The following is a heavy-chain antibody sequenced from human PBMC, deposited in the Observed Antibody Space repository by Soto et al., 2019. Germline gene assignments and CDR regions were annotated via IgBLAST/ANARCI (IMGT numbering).Heavy chain of an antibody. CDR2: IIPIFGTA. V-gene: IGHV1-69*06. J-gene: IGHJ5*02. CDR3: ARDDFWSGYSGVSWFDP. Sequence: QVQLVQSGAEVKKPGSSVTVSCKASGGTFSSYAISWVRQAPGQGLEWMGGIIPIFGTANYAQKFQGRVTITADKSTSTAYMELSSLRSEDTAVYYCARDDFWSGYSGVSWFDPWGQGTLVTVSS. CDR1: GGTFSSYA. D-gene: IGHD3-3*01.